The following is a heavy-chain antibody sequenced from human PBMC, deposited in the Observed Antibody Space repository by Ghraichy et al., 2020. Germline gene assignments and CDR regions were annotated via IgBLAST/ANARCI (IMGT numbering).Heavy chain of an antibody. D-gene: IGHD4-23*01. CDR1: GFSFSNYW. Sequence: GGSLRLSCAASGFSFSNYWMHWVRRAPGKGLVWVSRINSDGSYTSYADSVRDRFTISRDNAKNTLYLQMNSLRVEDTAVYYCARESPRSGGGNSDSFDIWGEVTKVTVSA. V-gene: IGHV3-74*01. CDR2: INSDGSYT. CDR3: ARESPRSGGGNSDSFDI. J-gene: IGHJ3*02.